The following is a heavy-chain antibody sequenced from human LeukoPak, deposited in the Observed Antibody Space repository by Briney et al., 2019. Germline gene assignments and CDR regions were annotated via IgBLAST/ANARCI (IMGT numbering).Heavy chain of an antibody. D-gene: IGHD6-6*01. J-gene: IGHJ4*02. V-gene: IGHV4-59*12. CDR2: ISYSGST. CDR3: ARGGSRSYTSSTLDY. Sequence: SETLSLTCSVSGGSITVYYWNWIRQSPGKGLEWIGSISYSGSTNYNPSLKSRVTISIDTSKNRFSLKVSSVIAADTTMYYCARGGSRSYTSSTLDYWGQGALVTVSS. CDR1: GGSITVYY.